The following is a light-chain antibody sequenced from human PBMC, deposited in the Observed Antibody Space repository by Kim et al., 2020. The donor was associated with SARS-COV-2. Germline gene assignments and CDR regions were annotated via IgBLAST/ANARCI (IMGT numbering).Light chain of an antibody. CDR2: NDD. V-gene: IGLV1-44*01. CDR1: NSNIGSNV. CDR3: AAYDDDLNRFV. Sequence: GQRVTISCSGSNSNIGSNVINWYHQVPGTAPKLLIYNDDQRPSGVPDRISGSKSGTSASLAISGLQSEDEADYYCAAYDDDLNRFVFGGGTKVTVL. J-gene: IGLJ1*01.